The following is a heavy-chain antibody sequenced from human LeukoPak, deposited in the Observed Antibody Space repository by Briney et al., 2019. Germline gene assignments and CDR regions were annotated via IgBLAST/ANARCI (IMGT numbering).Heavy chain of an antibody. Sequence: PGGSLRLSCAASGFTLSSYAMSWVRQAPGKGLEWVANIGPDGSDKQYVDSMKGRFTISRDNATNSLYLQMNSLRAEDTAVYYCARVRQYSGYDLGYWGQGTLVTVSS. J-gene: IGHJ4*02. D-gene: IGHD5-12*01. CDR2: IGPDGSDK. CDR1: GFTLSSYA. V-gene: IGHV3-7*01. CDR3: ARVRQYSGYDLGY.